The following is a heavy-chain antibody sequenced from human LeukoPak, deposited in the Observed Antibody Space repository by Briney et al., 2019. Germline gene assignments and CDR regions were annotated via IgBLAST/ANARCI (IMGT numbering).Heavy chain of an antibody. D-gene: IGHD2-2*01. CDR2: ISGSGGST. Sequence: PGGSLRLSCAASGFTFSSYAMSWVRQAPGKGLEWVSAISGSGGSTYYADSVKGRFTISRDNSKNTLYLQMGSLRAEDMAVYYCARTYCSSTSCLVDYWGQGTLVTVSS. CDR3: ARTYCSSTSCLVDY. V-gene: IGHV3-23*01. CDR1: GFTFSSYA. J-gene: IGHJ4*02.